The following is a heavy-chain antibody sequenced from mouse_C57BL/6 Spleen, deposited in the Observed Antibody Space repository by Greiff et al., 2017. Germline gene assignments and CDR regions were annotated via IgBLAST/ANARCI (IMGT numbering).Heavy chain of an antibody. V-gene: IGHV1-55*01. CDR1: GYTFTSYW. Sequence: VQLQQPGAELVKPGASVKMSCKASGYTFTSYWITWVKQRPGQGLEWIGDIYPGSGSTNYNEKFKSKATLTVDTSYSTAYMQLSRLTSEDSAVYYSERHGSSYFWYFDVWGKGTTVTVSS. D-gene: IGHD1-1*01. CDR3: ERHGSSYFWYFDV. CDR2: IYPGSGST. J-gene: IGHJ1*03.